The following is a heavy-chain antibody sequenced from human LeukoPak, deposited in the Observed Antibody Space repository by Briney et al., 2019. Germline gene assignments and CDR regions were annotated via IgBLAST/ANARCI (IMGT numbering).Heavy chain of an antibody. CDR3: AKDVNWYSSSWLLFDAFDI. V-gene: IGHV3-23*01. J-gene: IGHJ3*02. Sequence: PGGSLRLSCAASGFTFSSYGMHWVRQAPGKGLEWVSAISGSGGSTYYADSVKGRFTISRDNSKNTLYLQMNSLRAEDTAVYYCAKDVNWYSSSWLLFDAFDIWGQGTMVTVSS. CDR1: GFTFSSYG. CDR2: ISGSGGST. D-gene: IGHD6-13*01.